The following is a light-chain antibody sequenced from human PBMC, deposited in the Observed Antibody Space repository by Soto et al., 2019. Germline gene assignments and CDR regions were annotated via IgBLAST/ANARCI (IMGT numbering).Light chain of an antibody. CDR2: AAS. Sequence: DIQMTPSPSSLSASVVDRVTITCRASQSISSYLNWYQQKPGKAPKLLIYAASSLQSGVPSRFSGSGSGTDFTLTISSLQPEDFATYYCQQSYSTPYTFGQGTKVDIK. J-gene: IGKJ2*01. V-gene: IGKV1-39*01. CDR3: QQSYSTPYT. CDR1: QSISSY.